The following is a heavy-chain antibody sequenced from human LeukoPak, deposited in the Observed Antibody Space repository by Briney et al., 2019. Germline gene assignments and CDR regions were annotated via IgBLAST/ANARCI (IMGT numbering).Heavy chain of an antibody. J-gene: IGHJ3*02. D-gene: IGHD3-22*01. V-gene: IGHV4-34*01. CDR3: ARLPDITMTIVGRDAFDI. CDR2: INNTGST. Sequence: SETLSLTCAVHGGSFSGYSWSWIRQTPGKGLEWIGEINNTGSTNYHPSLKSRVTMSVDRSQKQFSLKVTSVTAADTALYYCARLPDITMTIVGRDAFDIWGQGSLVTVS. CDR1: GGSFSGYS.